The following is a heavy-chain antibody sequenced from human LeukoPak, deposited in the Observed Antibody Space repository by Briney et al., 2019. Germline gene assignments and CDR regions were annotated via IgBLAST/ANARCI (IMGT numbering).Heavy chain of an antibody. CDR1: GFTFSSYT. D-gene: IGHD1-26*01. CDR3: ARDGVGATEAPQNWFDP. J-gene: IGHJ5*02. CDR2: ISSSSGYI. Sequence: GGSLRLSCAASGFTFSSYTMNWVRQAPGKGLEWVSSISSSSGYISYADSVKGRFTISRDNAKNSLYLQMNSLRAEDTAVYYCARDGVGATEAPQNWFDPWGQGTLVTVSS. V-gene: IGHV3-21*04.